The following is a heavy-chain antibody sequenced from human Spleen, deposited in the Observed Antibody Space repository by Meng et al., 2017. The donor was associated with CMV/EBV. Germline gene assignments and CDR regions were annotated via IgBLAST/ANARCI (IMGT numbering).Heavy chain of an antibody. D-gene: IGHD2-15*01. Sequence: GGSLRLSCAASGFTFGGYAMHWVRQAPGKGLEWVAVITFDGSNRKYADSVKGRFTISRDNSKNTLYLQMSSLRGEDTAVYYYASFDDRWHVLDYWGQGTLVTVSS. CDR2: ITFDGSNR. J-gene: IGHJ4*02. CDR3: ASFDDRWHVLDY. CDR1: GFTFGGYA. V-gene: IGHV3-30*04.